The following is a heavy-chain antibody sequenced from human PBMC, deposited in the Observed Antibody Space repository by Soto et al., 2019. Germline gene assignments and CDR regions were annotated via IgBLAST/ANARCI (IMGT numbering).Heavy chain of an antibody. CDR1: GFTFSSYG. CDR2: IWYDGSNK. Sequence: PGGSLRLSCAASGFTFSSYGMHWVRQAPGKGLEWVAVIWYDGSNKYYADSVKGRFTISRDNPKNTLYLQMNSLRAEDTAVYYCAREDSGYLTYYFDYWGQGTLVTVSS. D-gene: IGHD5-12*01. J-gene: IGHJ4*02. CDR3: AREDSGYLTYYFDY. V-gene: IGHV3-33*01.